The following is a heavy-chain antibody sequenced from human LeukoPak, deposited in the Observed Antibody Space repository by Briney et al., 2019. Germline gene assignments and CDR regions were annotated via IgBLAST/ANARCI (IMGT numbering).Heavy chain of an antibody. V-gene: IGHV3-21*01. Sequence: PGGSLRLSCAASGFTFSSYSMNWVRQAPGKGLEWVSSISSSSYIYYADSVKGRFTISRDNAKNSLYLQMNSLRAEDTAVYYCARDDYGDSGILDYWGQGTLVTVSS. CDR1: GFTFSSYS. CDR3: ARDDYGDSGILDY. D-gene: IGHD4-17*01. J-gene: IGHJ4*02. CDR2: ISSSSYI.